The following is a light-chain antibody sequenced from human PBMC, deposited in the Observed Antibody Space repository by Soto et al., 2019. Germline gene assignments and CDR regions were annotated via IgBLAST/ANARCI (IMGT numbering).Light chain of an antibody. V-gene: IGKV1-27*01. CDR3: QKFTSAPFT. CDR1: QSISNH. Sequence: IQLTQSPSSLSASVGDRFTITCRASQSISNHLAWYQQKPGKLPKLLIYAASILQSGVPSRFSGSGSGTDFTLTISSLQPEDGAIYYCQKFTSAPFTFGGGTKVDIK. CDR2: AAS. J-gene: IGKJ4*01.